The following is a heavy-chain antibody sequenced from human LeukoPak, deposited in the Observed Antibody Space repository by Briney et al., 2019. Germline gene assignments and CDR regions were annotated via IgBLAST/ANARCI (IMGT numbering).Heavy chain of an antibody. Sequence: PSQTLSLTCTVSGGSISSDDYYWSWIRQPPGRGLEWIGYIHHRGSTFYNPSLKSRVTMSVDTSKNQFSLRLSSVTAADTAVYFCARDRSRPNPFFDSWGQGTLVTVSS. J-gene: IGHJ4*02. CDR2: IHHRGST. V-gene: IGHV4-30-4*01. CDR1: GGSISSDDYY. CDR3: ARDRSRPNPFFDS. D-gene: IGHD6-13*01.